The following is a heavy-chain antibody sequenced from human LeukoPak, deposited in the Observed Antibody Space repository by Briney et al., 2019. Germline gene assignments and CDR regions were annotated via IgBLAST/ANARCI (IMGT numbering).Heavy chain of an antibody. CDR3: ANSLGSKNAFHI. V-gene: IGHV4-59*08. J-gene: IGHJ3*02. Sequence: SETLSLTCTVSGASISTQYWTWIRQPPGKGLEWIGNVYYTGSTNYNPSLKSRVSKSVDTSKNQFSLKLTSVTAADTAVYYCANSLGSKNAFHIWGQGTMVTVSS. D-gene: IGHD4-11*01. CDR2: VYYTGST. CDR1: GASISTQY.